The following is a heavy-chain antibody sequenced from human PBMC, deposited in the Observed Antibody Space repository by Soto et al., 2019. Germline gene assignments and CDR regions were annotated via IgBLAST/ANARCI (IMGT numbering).Heavy chain of an antibody. CDR1: GGSISSSSYY. J-gene: IGHJ6*02. Sequence: LSLTFTVSGGSISSSSYYWGWIRQPPGKGLEWIGSIYYSGSTYYNPSLKSRVTISVDTSKNQFSLKLSSVTAADTAVYYCARLVGATTYYYYGMDVWGQGTTVTVSS. D-gene: IGHD1-26*01. V-gene: IGHV4-39*01. CDR2: IYYSGST. CDR3: ARLVGATTYYYYGMDV.